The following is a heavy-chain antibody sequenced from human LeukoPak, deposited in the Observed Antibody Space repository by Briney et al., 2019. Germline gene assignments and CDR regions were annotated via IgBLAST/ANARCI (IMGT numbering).Heavy chain of an antibody. Sequence: GGSLRLSCAASGITFSSYAMSWVRQAPGKGLEWVSAISGSGGSTYYADSVKGRFTISRDNSKNTLYLQMNSLRAEDTAVYYCAKDRRVLLWFRELWSAFDIWGQGTMVTVSS. D-gene: IGHD3-10*01. J-gene: IGHJ3*02. CDR2: ISGSGGST. V-gene: IGHV3-23*01. CDR1: GITFSSYA. CDR3: AKDRRVLLWFRELWSAFDI.